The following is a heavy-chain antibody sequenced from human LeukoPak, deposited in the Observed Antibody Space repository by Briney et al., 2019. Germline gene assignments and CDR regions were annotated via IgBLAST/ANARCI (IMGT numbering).Heavy chain of an antibody. Sequence: GGSLRLSCTGSGFTLCDYAMSWVRHAPGKGLEWVGFIRSKSYGGTTEYAASVKGIFTISRDDFKSVAYLQMNSLMTEDTAVYYCTRDVRHSYGPPSDYWGQGTLVSVSS. CDR1: GFTLCDYA. J-gene: IGHJ4*02. D-gene: IGHD5-18*01. V-gene: IGHV3-49*04. CDR2: IRSKSYGGTT. CDR3: TRDVRHSYGPPSDY.